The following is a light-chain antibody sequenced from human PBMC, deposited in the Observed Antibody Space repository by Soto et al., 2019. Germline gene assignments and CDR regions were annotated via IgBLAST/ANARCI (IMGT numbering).Light chain of an antibody. CDR3: HQYSASHT. CDR2: KAS. V-gene: IGKV1-5*03. J-gene: IGKJ4*01. CDR1: ESISSW. Sequence: DIQVTRSPSTLSASVGDRVIITCRASESISSWLAWYQQKPGKAPKLLIYKASTLESGVPSRFSASGSGTEFTLTISSLQPDDSATYFCHQYSASHTFGGGTKVDIK.